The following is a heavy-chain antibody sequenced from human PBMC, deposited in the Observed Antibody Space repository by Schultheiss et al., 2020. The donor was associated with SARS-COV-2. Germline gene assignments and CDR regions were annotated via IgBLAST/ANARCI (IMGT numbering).Heavy chain of an antibody. J-gene: IGHJ4*02. Sequence: SVKVSCKASGGTFSSYAISWVRQAPGQGLEWMGGIIPIFGTANYAQKFQGRVTITADESTSTAHMELSSLRSEDTAVYYCARQRDFGSGSYYRIDYWGQGTLVTVSS. V-gene: IGHV1-69*13. CDR2: IIPIFGTA. CDR3: ARQRDFGSGSYYRIDY. CDR1: GGTFSSYA. D-gene: IGHD3-10*01.